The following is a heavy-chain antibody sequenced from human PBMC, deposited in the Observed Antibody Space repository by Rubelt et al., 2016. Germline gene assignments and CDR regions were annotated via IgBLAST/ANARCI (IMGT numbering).Heavy chain of an antibody. Sequence: QEPLQESGPGLVKPSETLSLTCTVSDASISSYYWSWIRQPPGKGLEWIGYIDDSGSTGYNPSLRSRVPISLDTSKKQFSLSRSSVTAADTAVYYCARGGGSYNSDYYYGIDVWGQGTTVTVSS. D-gene: IGHD2-15*01. CDR3: ARGGGSYNSDYYYGIDV. V-gene: IGHV4-59*01. CDR2: IDDSGST. J-gene: IGHJ6*02. CDR1: DASISSYY.